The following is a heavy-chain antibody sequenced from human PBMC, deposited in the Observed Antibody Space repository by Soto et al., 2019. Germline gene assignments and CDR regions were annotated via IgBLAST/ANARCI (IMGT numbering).Heavy chain of an antibody. Sequence: QMQLQESGSGLVKPSQTLSLTCAVSGGSISSGGYSWSWIRQPPGKGLEWVGYIYHSGSTCYNPSLKSRVTISIDRSKNQFSLKLSSVTAADTAVYYCTRSSSTVTTLDYWGQGTLVTVSS. CDR3: TRSSSTVTTLDY. J-gene: IGHJ4*02. CDR1: GGSISSGGYS. D-gene: IGHD2-2*01. V-gene: IGHV4-30-2*01. CDR2: IYHSGST.